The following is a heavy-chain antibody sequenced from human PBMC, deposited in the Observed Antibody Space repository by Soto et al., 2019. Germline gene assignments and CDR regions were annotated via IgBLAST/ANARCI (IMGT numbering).Heavy chain of an antibody. CDR3: AREGHWNVTYYYYYGMDV. CDR2: TYYRSKWYN. V-gene: IGHV6-1*01. CDR1: GDSVSSNSAA. D-gene: IGHD1-1*01. J-gene: IGHJ6*02. Sequence: SQTLSLTCAISGDSVSSNSAAWNWIRQSPSRGLEWLGRTYYRSKWYNDYAVSVKSRITINPDTSKNQFSLQLNSVTPEDTAVYYSAREGHWNVTYYYYYGMDVWGQGTTVTVSS.